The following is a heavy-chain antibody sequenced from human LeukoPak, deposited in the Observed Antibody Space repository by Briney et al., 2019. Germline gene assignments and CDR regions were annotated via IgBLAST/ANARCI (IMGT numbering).Heavy chain of an antibody. CDR2: INPNSVVT. CDR1: VDTFTGYH. V-gene: IGHV1-2*02. Sequence: GSVRVSCKASVDTFTGYHMHWGPQAPGQGLEGMGWINPNSVVTNCAQTFQGRVTMTRDTSISTAYMEVTRLGSDDTAVYYCARDRVKGYYYMDVWGKGTTVTVSS. D-gene: IGHD2-21*01. J-gene: IGHJ6*03. CDR3: ARDRVKGYYYMDV.